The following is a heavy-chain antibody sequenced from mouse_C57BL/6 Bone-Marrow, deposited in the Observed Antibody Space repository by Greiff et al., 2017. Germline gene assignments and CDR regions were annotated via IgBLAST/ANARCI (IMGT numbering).Heavy chain of an antibody. CDR2: IHPNSGST. D-gene: IGHD2-3*01. J-gene: IGHJ3*01. CDR1: GYTFTSYW. V-gene: IGHV1-64*01. CDR3: ASVGWLLLRFAY. Sequence: QVQLQQPGAELVKPGASVKLSCKASGYTFTSYWMHWVKQRPGQGLEWIGMIHPNSGSTNYNEKFKSKATLTVDKSSSTAYMQLSSLTSEDSAVYYCASVGWLLLRFAYWGQGTLVTVSA.